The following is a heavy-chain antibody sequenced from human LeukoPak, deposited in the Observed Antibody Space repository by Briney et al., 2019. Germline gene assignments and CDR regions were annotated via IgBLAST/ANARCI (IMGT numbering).Heavy chain of an antibody. V-gene: IGHV1-69*05. CDR3: ARVHQDNRAFDY. CDR2: IIPIFGTA. D-gene: IGHD1-14*01. CDR1: GGTFSSYA. J-gene: IGHJ4*02. Sequence: AASVKVSCKASGGTFSSYAISWVRQAPGQGLEWMGGIIPIFGTANYAQKFQGRVTITRNTSISTAYMELSSLRSEDTAVYYCARVHQDNRAFDYWGQGTLVTVSS.